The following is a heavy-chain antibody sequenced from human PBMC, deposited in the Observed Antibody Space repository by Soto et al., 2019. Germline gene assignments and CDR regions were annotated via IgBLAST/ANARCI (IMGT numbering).Heavy chain of an antibody. CDR2: IYYSGST. Sequence: SETLSLTCTVSGGSISSGDYYWSWIRQPPGKGLEWIGYIYYSGSTYYNPSLKSRVTISVDTSKNQFSLKLSSVTAADTAVYYCAREFIPPYYYGSEEGAFDIWGQGTMVT. J-gene: IGHJ3*02. D-gene: IGHD3-10*01. V-gene: IGHV4-30-4*01. CDR1: GGSISSGDYY. CDR3: AREFIPPYYYGSEEGAFDI.